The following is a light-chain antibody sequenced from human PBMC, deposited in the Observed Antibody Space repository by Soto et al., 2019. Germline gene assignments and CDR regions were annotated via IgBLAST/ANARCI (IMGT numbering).Light chain of an antibody. V-gene: IGLV1-40*01. J-gene: IGLJ3*02. Sequence: QSVLTQPPSVSGAPGQRVTISCSGTSSNIGAGYDVHWYHQLPGTAPKLLIFGNNNRPSGVPARFSASGSGTSASLAISGLQAEDEADYYCRSFGTNLRGSVFGGGTKLTVL. CDR3: RSFGTNLRGSV. CDR1: SSNIGAGYD. CDR2: GNN.